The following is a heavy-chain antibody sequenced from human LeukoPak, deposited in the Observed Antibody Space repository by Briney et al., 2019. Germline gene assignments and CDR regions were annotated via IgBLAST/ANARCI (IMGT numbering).Heavy chain of an antibody. CDR1: GGSISSSNW. D-gene: IGHD3-22*01. J-gene: IGHJ3*02. V-gene: IGHV4-4*02. Sequence: SETLSLTCAVSGGSISSSNWWSWVRQPPGKGLEWIGEIYHSGSTNYNPSLKSRVTISVDKSKNQFSLKLSSVTAADTAVYYCARDVPYYDSSGYPDIWGQGTMVTVSS. CDR3: ARDVPYYDSSGYPDI. CDR2: IYHSGST.